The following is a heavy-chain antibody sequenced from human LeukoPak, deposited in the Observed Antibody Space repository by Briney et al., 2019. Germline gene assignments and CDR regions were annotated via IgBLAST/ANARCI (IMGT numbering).Heavy chain of an antibody. V-gene: IGHV4-39*07. J-gene: IGHJ4*02. CDR1: GGSISSSSYY. Sequence: SETLSLTCTVSGGSISSSSYYWGWIRQPPGKGLEWIGNIYYSGSTYCDPSLRSRVTISIDTSKNQFSLKLSSVTAADTAVYYCARAYYYGSGGIDYWGQGTLVTVSS. D-gene: IGHD3-10*01. CDR3: ARAYYYGSGGIDY. CDR2: IYYSGST.